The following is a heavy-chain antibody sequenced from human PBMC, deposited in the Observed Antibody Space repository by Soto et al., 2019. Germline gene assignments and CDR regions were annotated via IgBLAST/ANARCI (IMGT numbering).Heavy chain of an antibody. D-gene: IGHD6-19*01. Sequence: SETLSLTCAVYGGSFSGYYWSWIRQPPGKGLEWIGEINHSGSTNYNPSLKSRVTISVDTSKNQFSLKLSSVTAADTSVYYCARGYSSGWQDAFEIWGQGTMGSVSS. CDR1: GGSFSGYY. CDR2: INHSGST. J-gene: IGHJ3*02. CDR3: ARGYSSGWQDAFEI. V-gene: IGHV4-34*01.